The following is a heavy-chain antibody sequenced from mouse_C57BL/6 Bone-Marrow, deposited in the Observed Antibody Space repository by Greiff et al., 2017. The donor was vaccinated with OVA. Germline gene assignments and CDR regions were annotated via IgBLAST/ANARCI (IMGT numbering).Heavy chain of an antibody. CDR2: INPSTGGT. CDR1: GYSFTGYY. V-gene: IGHV1-42*01. D-gene: IGHD1-1*01. J-gene: IGHJ2*01. Sequence: VQLQQSGPELVKPGASVKISCTASGYSFTGYYMNWVQQSPETSLEWIGEINPSTGGTTYNQKFKAKATLTVDKSSSTAYMQLKSLTSEDSAVYYCASHYYGSDYWGQGTTLTVSS. CDR3: ASHYYGSDY.